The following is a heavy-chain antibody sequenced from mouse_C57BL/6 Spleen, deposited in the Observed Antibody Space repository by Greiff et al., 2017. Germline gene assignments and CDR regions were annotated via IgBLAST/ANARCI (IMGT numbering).Heavy chain of an antibody. J-gene: IGHJ3*01. CDR1: GFNFSSYA. CDR2: ISDGGSYT. CDR3: ARGSYGRCFAWFAY. V-gene: IGHV5-4*03. Sequence: EVKLVESGGGLVKPGGSLKLSCAASGFNFSSYAMYWVRQTPEKRLEWVATISDGGSYTYYPANLQGRFTISPDNAKNNPYLQMSHLKSEDTAMYYCARGSYGRCFAWFAYWGQGNLVTVSA. D-gene: IGHD1-1*01.